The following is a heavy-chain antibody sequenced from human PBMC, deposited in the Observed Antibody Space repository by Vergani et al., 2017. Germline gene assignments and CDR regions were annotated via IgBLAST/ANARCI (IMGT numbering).Heavy chain of an antibody. CDR3: ARGIAAAGYPQYXFDY. V-gene: IGHV4-30-2*01. D-gene: IGHD6-13*01. Sequence: QLQLQESGSGLVKPSQTLSLTCAVSGGSISSGGYSWSWIRQPPGKGLEWIGYIYHSGSTYYNPSLKSRVTISVDRSKNQFSLKLSSVTAADTAVYYCARGIAAAGYPQYXFDYWGQGTLVTVSS. J-gene: IGHJ4*02. CDR1: GGSISSGGYS. CDR2: IYHSGST.